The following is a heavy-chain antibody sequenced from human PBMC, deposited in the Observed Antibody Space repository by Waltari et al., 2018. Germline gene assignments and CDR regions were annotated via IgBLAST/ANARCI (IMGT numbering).Heavy chain of an antibody. V-gene: IGHV4-34*01. Sequence: QVRLEQWGADLLKPSETLSLTCAIYSGSFNAYFWTWIRQSPGGGLEGIGDISFSGTTNYNPSLESRVSMSVDVSKNQFSLKLTSVTAADTAVYYCARTYLYYGSGRSELDYWGRGTLVTVSS. CDR2: ISFSGTT. J-gene: IGHJ4*02. CDR1: SGSFNAYF. D-gene: IGHD3-10*01. CDR3: ARTYLYYGSGRSELDY.